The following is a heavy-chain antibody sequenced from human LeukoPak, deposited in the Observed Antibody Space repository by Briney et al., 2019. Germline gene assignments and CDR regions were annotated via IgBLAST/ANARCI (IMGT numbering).Heavy chain of an antibody. Sequence: ASVKVSCKASGYTFTSYGISWVRQAPGQGLEWMGWISAYNGNTNYAQKLQGRVTMTTDTSTSTAYMELRSLRSDDTAVYYCARDWSDYDILTDYPRAFAICGQGTMVTVSS. CDR2: ISAYNGNT. V-gene: IGHV1-18*01. D-gene: IGHD3-9*01. CDR1: GYTFTSYG. CDR3: ARDWSDYDILTDYPRAFAI. J-gene: IGHJ3*02.